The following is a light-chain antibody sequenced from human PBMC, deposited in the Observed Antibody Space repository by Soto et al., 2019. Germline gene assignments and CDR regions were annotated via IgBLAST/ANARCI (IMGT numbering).Light chain of an antibody. CDR3: SSYTSSSTRLYV. J-gene: IGLJ1*01. CDR1: SRDVGGYNY. CDR2: DVS. Sequence: QSALTQPASVSGSPGQSITISRTGTSRDVGGYNYVSWYQQHPGKAPKLMIYDVSNRPSGVSNRFSGSKSGNTASLTISGLQAEDEADYYCSSYTSSSTRLYVFGTGTQLTV. V-gene: IGLV2-14*01.